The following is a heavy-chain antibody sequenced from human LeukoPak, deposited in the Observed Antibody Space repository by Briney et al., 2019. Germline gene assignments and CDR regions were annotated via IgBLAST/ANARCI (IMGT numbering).Heavy chain of an antibody. Sequence: GESLKISGKGSGYSFTSYWIGWVRQMPGKGREWMGIIYPGDADTRYSPSSQGQVTISADKSISTASLQWSSLKASDTAMYYCARQGYGSYYGMDVWGQGTTVTVSS. CDR2: IYPGDADT. J-gene: IGHJ6*02. V-gene: IGHV5-51*01. CDR1: GYSFTSYW. D-gene: IGHD1-1*01. CDR3: ARQGYGSYYGMDV.